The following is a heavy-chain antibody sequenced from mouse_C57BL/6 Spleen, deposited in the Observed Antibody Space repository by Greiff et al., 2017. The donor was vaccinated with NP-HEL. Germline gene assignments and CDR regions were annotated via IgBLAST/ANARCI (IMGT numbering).Heavy chain of an antibody. CDR1: GYTFTSYW. V-gene: IGHV1-7*01. CDR2: INPSSGYT. D-gene: IGHD2-3*01. J-gene: IGHJ3*01. Sequence: QVQLKQSGAELAKPGASVKLSCKASGYTFTSYWMHWVKQRPGQGLEWIGYINPSSGYTKYNQKFKDKATLTADKSSSTAYMQLSSLTYEDSAVYYCARRDLIDGYPFAYWGQGTLVTVSA. CDR3: ARRDLIDGYPFAY.